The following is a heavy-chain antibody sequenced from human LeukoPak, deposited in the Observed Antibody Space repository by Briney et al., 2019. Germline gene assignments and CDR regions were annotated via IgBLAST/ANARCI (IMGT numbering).Heavy chain of an antibody. D-gene: IGHD3-9*01. CDR2: IKKDGSEK. Sequence: GGSLRLSCASSGFIFTNYWMTWVRQAPGKGLEWVANIKKDGSEKYYVDSVKGRFIISRDDAKKSVYLQMNSLRAEDTAVYYCARGMGSYDILTGYYIWGQGTLVTVSS. CDR1: GFIFTNYW. V-gene: IGHV3-7*03. J-gene: IGHJ4*02. CDR3: ARGMGSYDILTGYYI.